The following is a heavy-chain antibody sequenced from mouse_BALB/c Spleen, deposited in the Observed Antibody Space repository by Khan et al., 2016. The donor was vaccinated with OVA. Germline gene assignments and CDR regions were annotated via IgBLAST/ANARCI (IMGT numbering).Heavy chain of an antibody. CDR1: GFTFSSYA. J-gene: IGHJ4*01. Sequence: EVELVESGGGLVKPGGSLKLSCAASGFTFSSYAVSWIRQTPEKRLEWVASINSGGSTYYPDRVKGRFTISRDDARNILYLKMSSLRTEDRAMYYCTRLVDYWGQGTSVTVSS. V-gene: IGHV5-6-5*01. CDR3: TRLVDY. CDR2: INSGGST.